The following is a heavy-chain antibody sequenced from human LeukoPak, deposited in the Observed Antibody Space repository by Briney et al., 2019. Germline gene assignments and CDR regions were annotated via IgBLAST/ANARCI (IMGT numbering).Heavy chain of an antibody. J-gene: IGHJ4*02. CDR1: GFTFSSYW. V-gene: IGHV3-30*03. CDR2: ISYDGSDK. D-gene: IGHD6-19*01. Sequence: PGGSLRLSCAASGFTFSSYWMNWVRQAPGKGLEWVAVISYDGSDKNYADSVKGRFTISRDNSKNTLYLQMNSLRADDTAVYYCARAVYRSGGYYFDYWGQGTLVIVSS. CDR3: ARAVYRSGGYYFDY.